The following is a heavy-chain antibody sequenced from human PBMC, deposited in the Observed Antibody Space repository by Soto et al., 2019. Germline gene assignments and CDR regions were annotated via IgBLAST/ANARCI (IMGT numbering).Heavy chain of an antibody. Sequence: PXGSLRLSCAASGFTFSSYTMSWVRQAPGKGLEWVSAISGSGGSTYYADSVKGRFTISRDNSKNTLYLQMNSLRAEDTAVYYCAKDKIGSSGYYPDDWGQGTLVTVSS. CDR3: AKDKIGSSGYYPDD. CDR1: GFTFSSYT. J-gene: IGHJ4*02. V-gene: IGHV3-23*01. D-gene: IGHD3-22*01. CDR2: ISGSGGST.